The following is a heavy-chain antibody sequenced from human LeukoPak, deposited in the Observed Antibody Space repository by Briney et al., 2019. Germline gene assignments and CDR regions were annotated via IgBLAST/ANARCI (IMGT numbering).Heavy chain of an antibody. Sequence: TGGSLRLSCAASGFTFSSYVMHWVRQAPGKGLEWVAIISYDGSNEYYADSVKGRSTISRDNSKNTLYLQMNSLRAEDTALYYCAKDRGYSYGLGVDYWGQGTLVTVSS. CDR3: AKDRGYSYGLGVDY. J-gene: IGHJ4*02. CDR1: GFTFSSYV. CDR2: ISYDGSNE. D-gene: IGHD5-18*01. V-gene: IGHV3-30*04.